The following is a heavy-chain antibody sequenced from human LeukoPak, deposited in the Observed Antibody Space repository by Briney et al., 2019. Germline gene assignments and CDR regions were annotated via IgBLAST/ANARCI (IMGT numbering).Heavy chain of an antibody. Sequence: SETLSLTCAVSGGSISSGSYSWSWIRQPPGKGLEWIGYIYPRGSTYYNPSLKSRVTISVDTSKSQFSLKLSSVTAADTAVYYCARDRYGDRGGIFDYWGQGTLVTVSS. CDR1: GGSISSGSYS. CDR3: ARDRYGDRGGIFDY. J-gene: IGHJ4*02. CDR2: IYPRGST. D-gene: IGHD4-17*01. V-gene: IGHV4-30-2*01.